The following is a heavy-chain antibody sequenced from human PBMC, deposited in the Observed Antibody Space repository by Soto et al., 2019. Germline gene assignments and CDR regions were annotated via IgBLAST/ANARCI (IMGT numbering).Heavy chain of an antibody. CDR3: ARGRYGGGHCFDY. V-gene: IGHV3-30*04. CDR1: RFTFSTYA. CDR2: ISYDGSNK. D-gene: IGHD3-16*01. Sequence: QVQLVESGGGVVQPGRSLRLSCAASRFTFSTYAMHWVRQAPGKGLEWVAVISYDGSNKYYADSVKGRFTISRDNSKNTLSLQMNSLRAEDPAVYYCARGRYGGGHCFDYWGQGTMVTVSS. J-gene: IGHJ4*02.